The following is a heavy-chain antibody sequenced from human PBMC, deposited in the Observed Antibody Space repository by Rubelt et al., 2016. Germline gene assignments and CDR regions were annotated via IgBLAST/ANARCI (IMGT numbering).Heavy chain of an antibody. CDR2: ISAYNGNT. CDR1: GYTFTSYG. D-gene: IGHD1-7*01. Sequence: QVQLVQSGAEVKKPGASVKVSCKASGYTFTSYGISWVRQAPGQGLEWMGWISAYNGNTNYAQKLQGGGTMATDTTTGTVYLELGSPRSDDTALYYCARDLPRFRRYNWNFPLDYWGQGTLVTVSS. CDR3: ARDLPRFRRYNWNFPLDY. J-gene: IGHJ4*02. V-gene: IGHV1-18*01.